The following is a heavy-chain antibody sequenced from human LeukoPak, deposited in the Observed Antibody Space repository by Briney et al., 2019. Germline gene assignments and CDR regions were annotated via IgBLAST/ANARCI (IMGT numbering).Heavy chain of an antibody. Sequence: PSETLSLTCTASGGSIINYWWSWIRQPPGKGLEWIGYVFDSGGTNYNPSLKSRVTISVDTSKKQFSLKLSSVTAADTAVYYCARGYSSSSNYFDYWGQGTLVTVSS. CDR2: VFDSGGT. V-gene: IGHV4-59*01. D-gene: IGHD6-13*01. J-gene: IGHJ4*02. CDR1: GGSIINYW. CDR3: ARGYSSSSNYFDY.